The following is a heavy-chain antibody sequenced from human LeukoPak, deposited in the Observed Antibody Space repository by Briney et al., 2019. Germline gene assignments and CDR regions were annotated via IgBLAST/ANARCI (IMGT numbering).Heavy chain of an antibody. Sequence: GGSLRLSCAASGFTFRKYGIHWVRQAPGKGLEWVAFIRYDGSIKYYVDSVKGRFTISRDNSKNTLFLQMNSLRAEDTAVYYCAKDGRDYYVSGSHYRGVPALDYWGQGTLVTVSS. V-gene: IGHV3-30*02. D-gene: IGHD3-10*01. CDR1: GFTFRKYG. J-gene: IGHJ4*02. CDR2: IRYDGSIK. CDR3: AKDGRDYYVSGSHYRGVPALDY.